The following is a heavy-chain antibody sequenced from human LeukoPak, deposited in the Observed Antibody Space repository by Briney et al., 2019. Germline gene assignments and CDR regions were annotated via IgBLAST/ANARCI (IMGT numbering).Heavy chain of an antibody. CDR2: ISSSSSYI. CDR1: GFTFSSYS. Sequence: GGSLRLSCAASGFTFSSYSMNWVRQAPGKGLEWVSSISSSSSYIYYADSVKGRFTISRDNAKSSLYLQMNSLRAEDTAVYYCARVGGGGYNYEAFDIWGQGTMVTVSS. CDR3: ARVGGGGYNYEAFDI. J-gene: IGHJ3*02. V-gene: IGHV3-21*01. D-gene: IGHD5-24*01.